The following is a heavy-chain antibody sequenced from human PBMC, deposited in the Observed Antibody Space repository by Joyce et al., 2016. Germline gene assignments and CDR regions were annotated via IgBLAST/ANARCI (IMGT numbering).Heavy chain of an antibody. Sequence: QVQLVQSGAEVKKPGASVKVSCKASGYTFTNFDINWVRQAPGQGLEWLGWMTPNSGSTGYAQNVQGRVTMTRDTSISTAYMELSSLRSEDTAVYFCARNKYGTGDFDFWGQGTPVTVSS. CDR3: ARNKYGTGDFDF. D-gene: IGHD7-27*01. CDR1: GYTFTNFD. V-gene: IGHV1-8*01. J-gene: IGHJ4*02. CDR2: MTPNSGST.